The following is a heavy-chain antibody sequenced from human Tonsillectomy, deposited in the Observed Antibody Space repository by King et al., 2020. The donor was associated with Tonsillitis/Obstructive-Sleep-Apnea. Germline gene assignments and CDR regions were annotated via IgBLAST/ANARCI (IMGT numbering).Heavy chain of an antibody. Sequence: VQLVESRGGLVQPGGSLRFSCAASGFTFSNYAMSWVRQAPGKGLEWVSGISDSGGSRYYADSVKGRFTISRDNSKNTLYLQMNSLRDEDTAVYYCAKARTDRIPAAMGYWGQGTLVTVSS. J-gene: IGHJ4*02. V-gene: IGHV3-23*04. D-gene: IGHD2-2*01. CDR1: GFTFSNYA. CDR2: ISDSGGSR. CDR3: AKARTDRIPAAMGY.